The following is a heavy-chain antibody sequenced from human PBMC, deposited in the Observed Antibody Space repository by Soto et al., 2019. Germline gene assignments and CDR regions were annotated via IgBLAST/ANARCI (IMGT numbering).Heavy chain of an antibody. V-gene: IGHV3-21*01. CDR2: ISSSSSYI. CDR1: GFTFSSYS. J-gene: IGHJ5*02. Sequence: PGGSLRLSCAASGFTFSSYSMNWVRQAPGKGLEWVSSISSSSSYIYYADSVKGRFTISRDNAKNSLYPQMNSLRAEDTAVYYCARDSSPIAVDPYWFDPWGQGTLVTVSS. CDR3: ARDSSPIAVDPYWFDP. D-gene: IGHD6-19*01.